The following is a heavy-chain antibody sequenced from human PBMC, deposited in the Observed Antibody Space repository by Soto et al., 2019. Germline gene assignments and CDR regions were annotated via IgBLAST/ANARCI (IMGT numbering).Heavy chain of an antibody. J-gene: IGHJ4*02. Sequence: PGGSLILSCAASGFTFSSYAMSWVRQAPGKGLEWVSASINSGRNTYYADSVKGRFTISRDNSKNTLYLQMNSLRAEDTAVYYCARDYDSSGYPRYYFDYWGQGTLVTVSS. CDR2: SINSGRNT. V-gene: IGHV3-23*01. CDR3: ARDYDSSGYPRYYFDY. D-gene: IGHD3-22*01. CDR1: GFTFSSYA.